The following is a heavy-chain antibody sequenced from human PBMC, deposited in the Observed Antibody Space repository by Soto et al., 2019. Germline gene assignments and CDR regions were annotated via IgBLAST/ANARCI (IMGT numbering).Heavy chain of an antibody. CDR3: ARLLIIAAAGSDAFDI. CDR1: GYSFTSYW. V-gene: IGHV5-51*01. D-gene: IGHD6-13*01. CDR2: IYPGDSDT. Sequence: PGESLKISCKGSGYSFTSYWIGWVRQMPGKGLEWMGIIYPGDSDTRYSPSFQGQVTISADKSISTAYLQWSSLKASDTAMYYCARLLIIAAAGSDAFDIWGQGTMVTGSS. J-gene: IGHJ3*02.